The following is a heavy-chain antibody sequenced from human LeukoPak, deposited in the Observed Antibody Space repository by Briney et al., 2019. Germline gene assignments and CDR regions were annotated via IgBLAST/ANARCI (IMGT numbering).Heavy chain of an antibody. CDR2: IYHSGST. V-gene: IGHV4-38-2*02. CDR1: GYSISSGYY. J-gene: IGHJ4*02. D-gene: IGHD4-17*01. Sequence: SETLSLTCTVSGYSISSGYYWGWIRQPPGKGLEWIGSIYHSGSTYYNPSLKSRVTISVDTSKNQFSLRLSSVTAADTAVYYCARHAVDDYGHFDYWGQGTLVTVSS. CDR3: ARHAVDDYGHFDY.